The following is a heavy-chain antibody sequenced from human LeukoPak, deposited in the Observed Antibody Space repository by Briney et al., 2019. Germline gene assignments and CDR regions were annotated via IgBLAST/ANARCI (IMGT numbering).Heavy chain of an antibody. V-gene: IGHV3-30*18. J-gene: IGHJ4*02. CDR1: GFTFSSYG. Sequence: GGSLRLSCAASGFTFSSYGMHWVRQAPGKGLEWVAIISYDGSNKYYADSVKGRLTISRDNSKNTLYLQMNSLRAEDTAVYYCAKEYSSGWLSGLDYWGQGTLVTVSS. D-gene: IGHD6-19*01. CDR2: ISYDGSNK. CDR3: AKEYSSGWLSGLDY.